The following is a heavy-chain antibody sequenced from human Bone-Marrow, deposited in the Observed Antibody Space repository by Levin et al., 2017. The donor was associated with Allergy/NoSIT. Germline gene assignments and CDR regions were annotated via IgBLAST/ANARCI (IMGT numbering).Heavy chain of an antibody. V-gene: IGHV3-74*01. D-gene: IGHD2-21*02. CDR2: LARAGRLL. CDR3: VRMSIVVVTEAVF. Sequence: LSFFFSCFSFVSYWIHWVRQVPGTSPFFFSRLARAGRLLDYADSVKGRFTISRDNAKNSLYLQMNSLRIDDTAVYYCVRMSIVVVTEAVFWGQGTLVTVSS. CDR1: CFSFVSYW. J-gene: IGHJ4*02.